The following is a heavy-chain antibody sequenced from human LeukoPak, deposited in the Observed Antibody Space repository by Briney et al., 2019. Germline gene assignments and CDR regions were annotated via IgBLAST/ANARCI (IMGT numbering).Heavy chain of an antibody. CDR1: GYTLTNYA. J-gene: IGHJ4*02. CDR3: ARVQGYCSTTSRYPHY. V-gene: IGHV7-4-1*02. D-gene: IGHD2-2*01. CDR2: INTNTGNP. Sequence: ASVKVSCKASGYTLTNYALNWVRQAPGQGLEWMGWINTNTGNPTYAQGFIGRFVFSLDISVNTAYLQISSLKAEDTAIYYCARVQGYCSTTSRYPHYWGQGTLVTVSS.